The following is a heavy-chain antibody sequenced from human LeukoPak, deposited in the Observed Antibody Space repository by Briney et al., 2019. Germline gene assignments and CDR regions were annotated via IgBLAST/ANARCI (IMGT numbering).Heavy chain of an antibody. CDR2: IESKTDGGTT. V-gene: IGHV3-15*04. J-gene: IGHJ4*02. Sequence: PGGSLRLSCAASGFSFSDAWMSWVRQIPGKGLEWVGRIESKTDGGTTDYAAPVKGRLTISRDDSTNTLYLQMNSLKSEDTAVYYCTTYGSGRKFDYWGQGILLTVSS. CDR1: GFSFSDAW. D-gene: IGHD3-10*01. CDR3: TTYGSGRKFDY.